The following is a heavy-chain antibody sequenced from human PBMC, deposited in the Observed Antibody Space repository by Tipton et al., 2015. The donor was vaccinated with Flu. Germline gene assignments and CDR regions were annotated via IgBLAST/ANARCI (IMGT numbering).Heavy chain of an antibody. CDR3: AKDRLGTTMIYYFDY. J-gene: IGHJ4*02. V-gene: IGHV3-23*01. D-gene: IGHD4-17*01. CDR1: GFTFSNYA. Sequence: SLRLSCVASGFTFSNYAMIWVRQAPGKGLEWVSALSGCGDSTYYADSVKGRFTISRDNSKNTLYLQMNSLRAEDTAVYYCAKDRLGTTMIYYFDYWGQGTLVTVSS. CDR2: LSGCGDST.